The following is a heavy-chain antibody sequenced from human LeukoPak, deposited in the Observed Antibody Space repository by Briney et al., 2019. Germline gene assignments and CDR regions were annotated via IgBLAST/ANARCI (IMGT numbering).Heavy chain of an antibody. CDR3: ARVAVMQLMVYAKARHYFDY. D-gene: IGHD2-8*01. J-gene: IGHJ4*02. Sequence: SETLSLTCTVSGGSISSGGYYWSWIRQHPGKGLEWIGEINHSGSTNYNPSLKSRVTISVDTSKNQFSLKLSSVTAADTAVYYCARVAVMQLMVYAKARHYFDYWGQGTLVTVSS. V-gene: IGHV4-39*07. CDR1: GGSISSGGYY. CDR2: INHSGST.